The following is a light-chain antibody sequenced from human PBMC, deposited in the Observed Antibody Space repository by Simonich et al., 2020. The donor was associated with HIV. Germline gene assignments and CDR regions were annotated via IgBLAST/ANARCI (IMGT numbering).Light chain of an antibody. CDR2: WAS. J-gene: IGKJ4*01. CDR3: QQYYGTPLT. V-gene: IGKV4-1*01. Sequence: DIVMTQYPNSLAVSLGERATINSKSNQSVLYRSNNKNYLALYQQKPRQPPKLLIYWASTRESGVPDRFSGSGSGTDFTLTISSLQAEDVAVYYCQQYYGTPLTFGGGTRVEIK. CDR1: QSVLYRSNNKNY.